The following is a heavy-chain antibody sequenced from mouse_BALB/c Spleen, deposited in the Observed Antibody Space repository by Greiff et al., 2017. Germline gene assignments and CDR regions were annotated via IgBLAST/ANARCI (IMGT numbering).Heavy chain of an antibody. V-gene: IGHV3-2*02. CDR3: ARWGSSFYWYFDV. CDR1: GYSITSDYA. Sequence: DVQLQESGPGLVKPSQSLSLTCTVTGYSITSDYAWNWIRQFPGNKLEWMGYISYSGSTSYNPSLKSRISITRDTSKNQFFLQLNSVTTEDTATYYCARWGSSFYWYFDVWGAGTTVTVSS. J-gene: IGHJ1*01. D-gene: IGHD1-1*01. CDR2: ISYSGST.